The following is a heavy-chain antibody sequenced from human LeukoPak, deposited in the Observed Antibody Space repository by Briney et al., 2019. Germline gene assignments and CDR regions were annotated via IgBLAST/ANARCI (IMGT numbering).Heavy chain of an antibody. V-gene: IGHV1-46*01. Sequence: ASVTVSCKASGYAFTSYYMHWVRQAPGQGLEWMGIINPSGGSTSYAQKFQGRVTMTRDTSTSTVYMELSSLRSEDTAVYYCARDLTYSGSYLAWFDPWGQGTLVTVSS. D-gene: IGHD1-26*01. CDR1: GYAFTSYY. CDR3: ARDLTYSGSYLAWFDP. CDR2: INPSGGST. J-gene: IGHJ5*02.